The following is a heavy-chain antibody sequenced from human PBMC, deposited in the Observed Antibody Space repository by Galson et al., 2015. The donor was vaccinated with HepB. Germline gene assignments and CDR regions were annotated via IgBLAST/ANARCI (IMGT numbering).Heavy chain of an antibody. CDR1: GFTFSDYY. CDR2: ISSSSSYT. CDR3: ARASSSGWYGDTFGAYYFDY. V-gene: IGHV3-11*06. D-gene: IGHD6-19*01. Sequence: SLRLSCAASGFTFSDYYMSWIHQAPGKGLEWVSYISSSSSYTNYADSVKGRFTISRDNAKNSLYLQMNNLRAEDTAVYYCARASSSGWYGDTFGAYYFDYWGQGTLVTVSS. J-gene: IGHJ4*02.